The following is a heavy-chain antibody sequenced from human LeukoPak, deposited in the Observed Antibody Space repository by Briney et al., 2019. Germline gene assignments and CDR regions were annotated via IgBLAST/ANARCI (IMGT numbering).Heavy chain of an antibody. V-gene: IGHV4-61*02. Sequence: SQTLSLTCTVSGGSLSSGSYYWSWIRQPAGKGLEWIGRIYTSGSTNYNPSLKSRVNISVDTSKNQFSLKLSSVTAADTAVYYCAIDGNGVRYNWFDPWGQGTLVTVSS. CDR3: AIDGNGVRYNWFDP. CDR2: IYTSGST. CDR1: GGSLSSGSYY. D-gene: IGHD3-9*01. J-gene: IGHJ5*02.